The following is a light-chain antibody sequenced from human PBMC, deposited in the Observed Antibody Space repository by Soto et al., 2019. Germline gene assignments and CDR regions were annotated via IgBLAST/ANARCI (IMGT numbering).Light chain of an antibody. CDR3: QQYYSSPGYT. CDR2: WAA. Sequence: DIVMTQSPDSLAVSLGERDTINGKSSQSVLYSSNNQNYLAWYQQKPGQPPKLLIYWAATRESGVPDRFSGSGSGTDFTLTISRLQAEDVSVYYCQQYYSSPGYTFGQGTKLEIK. V-gene: IGKV4-1*01. CDR1: QSVLYSSNNQNY. J-gene: IGKJ2*01.